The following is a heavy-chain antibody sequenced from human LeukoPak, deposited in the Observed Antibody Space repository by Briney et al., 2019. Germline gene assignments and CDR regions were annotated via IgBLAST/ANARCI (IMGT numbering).Heavy chain of an antibody. CDR3: ARAISYYDILTGYYLIFDY. D-gene: IGHD3-9*01. J-gene: IGHJ4*02. CDR1: GFTFSTYW. CDR2: IKQDGSEK. Sequence: GGSLRLSCAASGFTFSTYWMSWVRQAPGKGLEWVANIKQDGSEKYYVDSVMGRFTISRDNAKNSLYLQMNSLRAEDTAVYYCARAISYYDILTGYYLIFDYWGQGTLVTVSS. V-gene: IGHV3-7*01.